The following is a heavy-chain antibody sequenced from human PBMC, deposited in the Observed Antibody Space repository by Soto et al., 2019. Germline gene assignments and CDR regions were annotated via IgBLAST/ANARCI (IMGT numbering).Heavy chain of an antibody. CDR3: ARSPDSSGYYPRWYYYGMDV. CDR2: IYHSAST. J-gene: IGHJ6*02. D-gene: IGHD3-22*01. Sequence: QVQLQESGPGLVKPSGTLSLTCAVSGGSISCSNWWSWVRQPPGKGLEWIGEIYHSASTNYNPSLTRRVTISVDKSKNQFSLKLSSATAADTAVYYCARSPDSSGYYPRWYYYGMDVWGQGTTVTVSS. CDR1: GGSISCSNW. V-gene: IGHV4-4*02.